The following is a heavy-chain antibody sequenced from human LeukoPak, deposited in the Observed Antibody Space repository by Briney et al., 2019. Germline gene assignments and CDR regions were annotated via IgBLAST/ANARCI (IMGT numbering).Heavy chain of an antibody. Sequence: PGGSLRLSCAASGFTFSNYPMAWVRQAPGKGLEWVSTVGGSGSSTYYADSVKGRFIISRDNSKNTLYLQMNSLRAEDTAVYYCARDSYYYDRSGYYRYYYYYYMDVWGKGTTVTVSS. D-gene: IGHD3-22*01. CDR1: GFTFSNYP. J-gene: IGHJ6*03. CDR3: ARDSYYYDRSGYYRYYYYYYMDV. V-gene: IGHV3-23*01. CDR2: VGGSGSST.